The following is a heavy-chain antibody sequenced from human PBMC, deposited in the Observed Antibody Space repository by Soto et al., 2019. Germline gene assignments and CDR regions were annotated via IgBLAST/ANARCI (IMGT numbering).Heavy chain of an antibody. J-gene: IGHJ4*02. V-gene: IGHV4-59*01. CDR2: IYYTGST. Sequence: SETLSLTCTVSGGSMSSFYWSLIRQPPGKGPEWIGYIYYTGSTDYNPSLKSRVTISVDTSKNQFSLKLTSVTAADTAVYYCAAGTYYYDSNAPLPYWGQGTLVTVSS. CDR1: GGSMSSFY. CDR3: AAGTYYYDSNAPLPY. D-gene: IGHD3-22*01.